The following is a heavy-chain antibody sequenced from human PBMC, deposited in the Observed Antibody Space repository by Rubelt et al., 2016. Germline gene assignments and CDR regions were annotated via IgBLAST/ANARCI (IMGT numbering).Heavy chain of an antibody. D-gene: IGHD3-22*01. CDR3: ARGSAEYYDSSGHIGGFDY. CDR1: GGSISSGGYY. J-gene: IGHJ4*02. CDR2: IYYSGST. Sequence: QVQLQESGPGLVKPSQTLSLTCTVSGGSISSGGYYWSWIRQHPGKGLEWIGYIYYSGSTYYNPSLKSRVTISVDTSKNQFSLKLSSVTAADTAVYYCARGSAEYYDSSGHIGGFDYRGQGTLVTVSS. V-gene: IGHV4-31*03.